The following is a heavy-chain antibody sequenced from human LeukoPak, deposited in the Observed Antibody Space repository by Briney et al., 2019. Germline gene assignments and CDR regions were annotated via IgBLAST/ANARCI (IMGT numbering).Heavy chain of an antibody. J-gene: IGHJ4*02. CDR2: IYTSGST. V-gene: IGHV4-4*07. CDR3: ARQGFFASRDGYNAYYFDY. Sequence: PSETLSLTCTVSGGSISSYYWSWIRQPAGKGLEWIGRIYTSGSTNYNPSLKSRVTMSVDTSKNQFSLKLSSVTAADTAVYYCARQGFFASRDGYNAYYFDYWGQGTLVTVSS. D-gene: IGHD5-24*01. CDR1: GGSISSYY.